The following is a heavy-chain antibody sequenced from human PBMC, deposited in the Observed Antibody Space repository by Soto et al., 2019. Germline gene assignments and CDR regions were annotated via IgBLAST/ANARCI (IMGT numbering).Heavy chain of an antibody. J-gene: IGHJ3*02. CDR2: IIPIFGTA. D-gene: IGHD7-27*01. V-gene: IGHV1-69*13. Sequence: ASVKVSCKASGGTFSSYAISWVRQAPGQGLEWMGGIIPIFGTANYAQKFQGRVTITADESTSTAYMELSSLRSEDTAVYYCARDSEPLGNAFDIWGQGTMVTVSS. CDR1: GGTFSSYA. CDR3: ARDSEPLGNAFDI.